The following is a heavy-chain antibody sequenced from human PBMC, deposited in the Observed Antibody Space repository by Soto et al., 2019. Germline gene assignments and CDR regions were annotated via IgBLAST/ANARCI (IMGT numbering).Heavy chain of an antibody. D-gene: IGHD2-15*01. CDR1: EFTFSSCW. J-gene: IGHJ4*02. CDR2: IKEDGSES. CDR3: ARSDCSDESQYRPFHY. Sequence: EVQLVESGGDLVRPGGSLRLSCAASEFTFSSCWMSWVRQAPGKGPEWVANIKEDGSESYYVDSVKGRFIISRDNAENSLHLQLNSLRVDDTAVYYCARSDCSDESQYRPFHYWGQGTLVTVSS. V-gene: IGHV3-7*05.